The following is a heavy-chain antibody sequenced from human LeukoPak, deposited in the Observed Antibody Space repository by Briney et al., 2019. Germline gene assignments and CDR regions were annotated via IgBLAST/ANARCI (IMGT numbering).Heavy chain of an antibody. V-gene: IGHV4-39*07. CDR2: TYFSGSP. J-gene: IGHJ3*02. CDR3: ARDPTHDYGGKDERGDAFDI. CDR1: GGSTSSSSYY. Sequence: SETLSLTCTVSGGSTSSSSYYWGWIRQPPGKGLEWMGSTYFSGSPSNNPSLKSRVTISVDTSKNQFSLKLSSVTAADTAVYYCARDPTHDYGGKDERGDAFDIWGQGTMVTVSS. D-gene: IGHD4-23*01.